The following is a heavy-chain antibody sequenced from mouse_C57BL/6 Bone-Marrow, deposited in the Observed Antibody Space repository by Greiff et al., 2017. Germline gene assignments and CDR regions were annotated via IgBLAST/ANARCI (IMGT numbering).Heavy chain of an antibody. Sequence: QVQLQQSGAELARPGASVKMSCKASGYTFTSYTMHWVKQRPGKGLEWIGYINPSSGYTKYNQKFKDKATLTADKSSSTAYMQLSSLTSEDSAVYYCARWYYGSSYDYWGQGTTLTVSA. J-gene: IGHJ2*01. V-gene: IGHV1-4*01. D-gene: IGHD1-1*01. CDR1: GYTFTSYT. CDR3: ARWYYGSSYDY. CDR2: INPSSGYT.